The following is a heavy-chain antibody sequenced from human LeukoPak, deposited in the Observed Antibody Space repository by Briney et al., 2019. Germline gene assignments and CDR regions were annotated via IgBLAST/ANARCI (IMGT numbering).Heavy chain of an antibody. CDR2: INPNSGGT. CDR3: ASDRHYSDSSGYLDY. J-gene: IGHJ4*02. D-gene: IGHD3-22*01. CDR1: GGTFSTYA. Sequence: VASVKVSCKASGGTFSTYAISWVRQAPGQGLEWMGWINPNSGGTNYAQKFQGRVTMTRDTSISTAYMELSRLRSDDTAVYYCASDRHYSDSSGYLDYWGQGTLVPVSS. V-gene: IGHV1-2*02.